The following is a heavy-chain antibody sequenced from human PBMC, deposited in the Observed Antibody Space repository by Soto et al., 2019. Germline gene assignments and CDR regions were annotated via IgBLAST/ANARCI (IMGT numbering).Heavy chain of an antibody. J-gene: IGHJ4*02. CDR1: GDSISTYY. V-gene: IGHV4-59*01. CDR2: IYNSATT. Sequence: SETLSLTCTVSGDSISTYYWTWIRQPPGKGLEWIGYIYNSATTKYNPSLKSRLTISVDTSKNQFSLKLSSVTTADTAVYYCARGRFDFIWGTPAPYLDYWGQGALVTVSS. D-gene: IGHD3-16*01. CDR3: ARGRFDFIWGTPAPYLDY.